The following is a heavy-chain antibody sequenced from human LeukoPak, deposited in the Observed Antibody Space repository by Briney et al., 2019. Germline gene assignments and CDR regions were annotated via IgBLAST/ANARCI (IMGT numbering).Heavy chain of an antibody. Sequence: ASVKVSCQASGYTFNRYYMHWVRQAPGQRLGWMGWIHPNSGGTNYAQKFQGRVTMTRDTSISTAYMELSRLRSDDTAVYYCARGSTRTYYDILTGQYFDYWGQGTLVTVSS. V-gene: IGHV1-2*02. CDR1: GYTFNRYY. J-gene: IGHJ4*02. CDR3: ARGSTRTYYDILTGQYFDY. CDR2: IHPNSGGT. D-gene: IGHD3-9*01.